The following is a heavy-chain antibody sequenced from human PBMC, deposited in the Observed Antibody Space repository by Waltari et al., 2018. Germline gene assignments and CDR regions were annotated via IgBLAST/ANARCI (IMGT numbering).Heavy chain of an antibody. D-gene: IGHD2-15*01. CDR3: ARTHIGGNLPFHN. CDR1: GYSFTTYW. Sequence: EVHLVQSGTEVRKPGESLTISCKASGYSFTTYWNTWVRQMSGKGLEWRGRIDPGDSYDEYSPSCQSHVSVSVDKSIRTADLHWSGLRASESALYYCARTHIGGNLPFHNWGQGTLVTVSS. CDR2: IDPGDSYD. V-gene: IGHV5-10-1*03. J-gene: IGHJ4*02.